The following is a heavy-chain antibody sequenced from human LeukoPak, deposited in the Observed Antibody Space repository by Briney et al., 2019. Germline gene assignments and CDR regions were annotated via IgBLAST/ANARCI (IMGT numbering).Heavy chain of an antibody. CDR1: GFTFSSYS. V-gene: IGHV3-21*01. CDR3: ARDDYYDSSIDY. D-gene: IGHD3-22*01. J-gene: IGHJ4*02. CDR2: ISSSSSYI. Sequence: PGGSLRLSCAASGFTFSSYSMNWVRQTPGKGLEWVSSISSSSSYIYYADSVKGRFTISIDNAKNSLYLQMNSQRAEDTAVYYCARDDYYDSSIDYWGQGTLVTVSS.